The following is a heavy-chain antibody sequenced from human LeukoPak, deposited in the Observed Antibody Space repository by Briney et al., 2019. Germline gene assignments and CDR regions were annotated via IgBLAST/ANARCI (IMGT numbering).Heavy chain of an antibody. J-gene: IGHJ4*02. V-gene: IGHV4-39*05. Sequence: SETPSLTCTVSGGSISSSSYYWAWIRQPPGKGLEWIGSTYYSGSTYYNPPLKSRVTISVDTSKNQFSLKLSSVTAADTAVYYCAGVAYYDSGNYYFDYWGQGTLVTVSS. CDR1: GGSISSSSYY. CDR3: AGVAYYDSGNYYFDY. CDR2: TYYSGST. D-gene: IGHD3-10*01.